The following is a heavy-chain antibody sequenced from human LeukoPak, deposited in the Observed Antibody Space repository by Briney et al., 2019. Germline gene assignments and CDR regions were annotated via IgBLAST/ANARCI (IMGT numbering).Heavy chain of an antibody. CDR1: GYTFTSYY. CDR3: AREPSLNLPLNWFDP. J-gene: IGHJ5*02. CDR2: INPSGGST. V-gene: IGHV1-46*01. Sequence: ASVKVSCKASGYTFTSYYMHWVRQAPGQGLEWMGIINPSGGSTSYAQKFQGRVTMTRDTSISTAYMELSRLRSDDTAVYYCAREPSLNLPLNWFDPWGQGTLVTASS.